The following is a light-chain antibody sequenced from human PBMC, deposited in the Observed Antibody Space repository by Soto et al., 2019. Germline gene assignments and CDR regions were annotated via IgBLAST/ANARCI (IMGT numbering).Light chain of an antibody. J-gene: IGKJ1*01. V-gene: IGKV1-5*01. CDR3: QQYNTYWT. CDR2: DAS. Sequence: DIQMTQSPSSLSASVGYRVTITFRASQSISTWLAWYQQKPGKAPKLVIYDASSLESGVPSRFSGSGSGTEFTLTISSLQPDDFATYFCQQYNTYWTFGQGTKVDIK. CDR1: QSISTW.